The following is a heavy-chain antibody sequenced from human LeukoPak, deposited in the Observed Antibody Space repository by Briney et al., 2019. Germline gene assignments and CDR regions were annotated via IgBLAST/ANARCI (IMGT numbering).Heavy chain of an antibody. CDR3: VKDGTDGYSGYFDY. CDR2: ISSNGGST. D-gene: IGHD5-24*01. Sequence: QSGGSLRPSCSGSGFTFSSYAMHWVRQAPGKGLEYVSAISSNGGSTYYADSVKGRFTISRDNSKNTLYLQMSSLRAEDTAVYYCVKDGTDGYSGYFDYWGQGTLVTVSS. CDR1: GFTFSSYA. J-gene: IGHJ4*02. V-gene: IGHV3-64D*06.